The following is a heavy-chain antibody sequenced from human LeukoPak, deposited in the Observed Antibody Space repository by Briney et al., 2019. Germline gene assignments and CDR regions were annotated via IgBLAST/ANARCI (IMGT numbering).Heavy chain of an antibody. J-gene: IGHJ4*02. Sequence: GGSLRLSCAASGFTFSNYAMTWVCQAPGKGLEWVPFISDSETNYGDSVKGRFTVSRDNSKNTLYLEMNSLRAEDTAVYYCAGGGSGTSVLYYWGQGVQVTVSS. CDR2: ISDSET. CDR1: GFTFSNYA. D-gene: IGHD2-2*01. V-gene: IGHV3-23*01. CDR3: AGGGSGTSVLYY.